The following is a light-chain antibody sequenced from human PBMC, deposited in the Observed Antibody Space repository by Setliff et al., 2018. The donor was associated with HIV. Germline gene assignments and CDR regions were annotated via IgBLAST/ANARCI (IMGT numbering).Light chain of an antibody. CDR3: GTWDSSLSAGGV. CDR1: RRKSWNNY. V-gene: IGLV1-51*01. Sequence: SRRKSWNNYVSWYQQLPGTAPKLLIYDNNKRPSGIPDRFSGSKSGTSATLGITGLQTGDEADYYCGTWDSSLSAGGVFGTGTKGTVL. J-gene: IGLJ1*01. CDR2: DNN.